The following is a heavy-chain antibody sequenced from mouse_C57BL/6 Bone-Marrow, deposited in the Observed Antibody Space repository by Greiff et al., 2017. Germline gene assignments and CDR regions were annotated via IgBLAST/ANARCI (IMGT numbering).Heavy chain of an antibody. V-gene: IGHV1-50*01. CDR1: GYTFTSYW. D-gene: IGHD2-3*01. J-gene: IGHJ2*01. Sequence: QVQLQQSGAELVKPGASVKLSCKASGYTFTSYWMQWVKQRPGQGLEWIGEIDPSDSYTNYNQKFKGKATLTVDTSSSTAYMQLSSLTSEDSAVYYCARDGYLFDYWGQGTTLTVSS. CDR2: IDPSDSYT. CDR3: ARDGYLFDY.